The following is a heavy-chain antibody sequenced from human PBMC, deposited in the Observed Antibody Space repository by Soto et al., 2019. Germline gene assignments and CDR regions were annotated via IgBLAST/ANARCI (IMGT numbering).Heavy chain of an antibody. V-gene: IGHV3-13*05. J-gene: IGHJ4*02. D-gene: IGHD6-19*01. CDR1: GFTFSRYD. Sequence: EVQLVESGGGLVQPGGSLRLSCAASGFTFSRYDMHWVRQGTGKGLEWVSGIDTTGAPYYSGSVKCRFTISRENAKNSLFLEMDSLRPGDTAVYYCARESSDWSAVDYWGQGTLVTVSS. CDR2: IDTTGAP. CDR3: ARESSDWSAVDY.